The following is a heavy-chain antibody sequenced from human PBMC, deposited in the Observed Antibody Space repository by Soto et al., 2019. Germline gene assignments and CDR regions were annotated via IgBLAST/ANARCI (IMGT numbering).Heavy chain of an antibody. CDR2: VSTNDDRT. CDR1: GYTFTAYG. D-gene: IGHD3-22*01. CDR3: TRELNTESSAYYSFAY. Sequence: QVQLVQSGPEVKMPGASVKVSCKTSGYTFTAYGLAWLRQATGQRPEWMGWVSTNDDRTNYAQKFQGRVTMTTDRSTTTTYMELRSLRADDTAVYYCTRELNTESSAYYSFAYWGQGTLVTVSS. V-gene: IGHV1-18*01. J-gene: IGHJ4*02.